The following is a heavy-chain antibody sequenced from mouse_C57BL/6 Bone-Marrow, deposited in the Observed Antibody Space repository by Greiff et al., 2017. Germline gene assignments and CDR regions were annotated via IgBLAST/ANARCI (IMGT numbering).Heavy chain of an antibody. J-gene: IGHJ3*01. D-gene: IGHD2-5*01. Sequence: VQLKQSGGDLVKPGGSLKLSCAASGFTFSSYGMSWVRQTPDKRLEWVATISSGGSYTYYPDSVKGRFTLSRDNAKNTLYLQMSSLKSEDTAMYYGARHETYYSNYGAYWGQGTLVTVSA. CDR2: ISSGGSYT. V-gene: IGHV5-6*01. CDR1: GFTFSSYG. CDR3: ARHETYYSNYGAY.